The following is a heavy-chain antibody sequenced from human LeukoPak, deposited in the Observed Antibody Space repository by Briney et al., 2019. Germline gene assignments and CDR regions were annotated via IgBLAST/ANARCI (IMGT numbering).Heavy chain of an antibody. V-gene: IGHV3-30*02. CDR1: GFTFSSYG. D-gene: IGHD1-26*01. CDR2: IRYDGSNK. CDR3: AREGPSGSYYDY. J-gene: IGHJ4*02. Sequence: GGSLRLSCAASGFTFSSYGMHWVRQAPGKGLEWVAFIRYDGSNKYYADSVKGRFTISRDNSKNTLYLQMGSLRAEDMAVYYCAREGPSGSYYDYWGQGTLVTVSS.